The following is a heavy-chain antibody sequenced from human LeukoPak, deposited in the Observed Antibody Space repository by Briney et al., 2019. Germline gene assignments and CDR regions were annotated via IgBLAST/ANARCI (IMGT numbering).Heavy chain of an antibody. CDR2: IYFTGNT. CDR1: GDSISTYY. D-gene: IGHD3-16*01. V-gene: IGHV4-59*01. Sequence: SETLSLTCTVSGDSISTYYWSWIRQPPGKGLEWIGYIYFTGNTNYNPSLKSRVTISVDTSENHFSLRLTSVTAADTAVYYCARVGGGTFDIWGQGTMVTVSS. J-gene: IGHJ3*02. CDR3: ARVGGGTFDI.